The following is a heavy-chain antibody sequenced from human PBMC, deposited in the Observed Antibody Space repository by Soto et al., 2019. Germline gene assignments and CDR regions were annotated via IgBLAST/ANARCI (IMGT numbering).Heavy chain of an antibody. CDR1: GYTFTGYY. CDR2: INPNSGGT. V-gene: IGHV1-2*02. J-gene: IGHJ6*02. D-gene: IGHD2-2*02. CDR3: ARGYCSSTSCYNSPYYYYGMDV. Sequence: AASVKVSCKASGYTFTGYYMHWLRQAPGQGLEWMGWINPNSGGTNYAQKFQGRVTMTRDTSISTAYMELSRLRSDDTAVYYCARGYCSSTSCYNSPYYYYGMDVWGQGTTVTVSS.